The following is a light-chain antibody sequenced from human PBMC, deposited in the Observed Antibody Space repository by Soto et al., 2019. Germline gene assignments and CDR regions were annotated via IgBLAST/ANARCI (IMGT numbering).Light chain of an antibody. CDR3: AAWDDSLSGPWV. CDR1: SSNIGSNF. CDR2: RND. V-gene: IGLV1-47*01. Sequence: QSVLTQPPSASGAPGQRVFISCSGSSSNIGSNFAYWYQQLPGTAPKLLIYRNDQRPSGVPDRFSGSKSGTSASLAISGLRSEDEGDYSCAAWDDSLSGPWVFGGGTKLTVL. J-gene: IGLJ3*02.